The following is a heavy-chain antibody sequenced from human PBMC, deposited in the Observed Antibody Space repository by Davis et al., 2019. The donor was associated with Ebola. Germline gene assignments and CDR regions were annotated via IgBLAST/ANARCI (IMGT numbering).Heavy chain of an antibody. V-gene: IGHV4-39*07. CDR2: IYNSGST. CDR1: GGSISSSSYY. J-gene: IGHJ4*02. CDR3: SISYYDFWSGYDY. Sequence: SETLSLTCTVSGGSISSSSYYWGWIRQPPGKGLEWIGSIYNSGSTNYNPSLKSRVTISVDTSKNQFSLKLSSVTAADTAVYYCSISYYDFWSGYDYWGQGTLVTVSS. D-gene: IGHD3-3*01.